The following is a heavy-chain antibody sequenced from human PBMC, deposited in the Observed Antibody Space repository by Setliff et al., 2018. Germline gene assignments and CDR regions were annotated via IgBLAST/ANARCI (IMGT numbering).Heavy chain of an antibody. CDR1: GGSLTGTSNY. V-gene: IGHV4-39*01. D-gene: IGHD6-13*01. CDR2: VFYTEGT. J-gene: IGHJ5*02. CDR3: VPGIATAGKVS. Sequence: PSETLSLTCTVSGGSLTGTSNYWAWIRQPPGKGLEWIGRVFYTEGTHYNESLKSRLAISLDTSKNQFSLKLSSVTAADTAVYYCVPGIATAGKVSWGQGTLVTVSS.